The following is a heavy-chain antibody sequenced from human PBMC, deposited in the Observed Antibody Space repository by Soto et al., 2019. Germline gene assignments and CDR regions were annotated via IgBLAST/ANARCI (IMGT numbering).Heavy chain of an antibody. CDR3: AKSLPDPDAFDI. V-gene: IGHV4-30-4*01. CDR1: GGSISSGDYY. Sequence: QVQLQESGPGLVKPSQTLSLTCTVSGGSISSGDYYWSWIRQPPGKGLEWIGYIYYSGSTYYNPSHKRRVTISEDTSQNQFSLKLSSVTAADTAVYYCAKSLPDPDAFDIWGQGTMVTVSS. CDR2: IYYSGST. J-gene: IGHJ3*02.